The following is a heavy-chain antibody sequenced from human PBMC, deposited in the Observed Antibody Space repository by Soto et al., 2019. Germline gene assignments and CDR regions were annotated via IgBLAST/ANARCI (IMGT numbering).Heavy chain of an antibody. CDR1: VFPLGYFQ. CDR2: ISGSGDTI. Sequence: CLGLSCESSVFPLGYFQVNWVRQAPGRGLEWISHISGSGDTIYYADSVKGRFTISRDNAKNSLYLQMNSLRAEDTAVYYCARVLIAARGGFDYWGQGNLVTVSS. V-gene: IGHV3-48*03. CDR3: ARVLIAARGGFDY. J-gene: IGHJ4*02. D-gene: IGHD6-6*01.